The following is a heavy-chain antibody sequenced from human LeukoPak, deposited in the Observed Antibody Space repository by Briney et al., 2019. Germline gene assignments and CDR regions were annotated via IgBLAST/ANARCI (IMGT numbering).Heavy chain of an antibody. V-gene: IGHV4-4*07. CDR3: ARKATPGYFDY. CDR2: SYTT. J-gene: IGHJ4*02. CDR1: GGSISNYQ. Sequence: PSETLSLTCTVSGGSISNYQWSWIRQPVGKGLEWIGRSYTTNSNPSFKSRVTMSEDTSKNQFSLKLSSVTAADTAVYYCARKATPGYFDYWGQGILVTVSS.